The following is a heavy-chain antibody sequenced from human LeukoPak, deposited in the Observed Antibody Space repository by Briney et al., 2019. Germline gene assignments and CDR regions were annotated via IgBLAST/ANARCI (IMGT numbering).Heavy chain of an antibody. CDR1: GYTFTDYY. CDR3: ARRKETSSSWYVDRVWEYYYGMDV. CDR2: VDPEDGET. Sequence: GASVKISCKASGYTFTDYYMHWVQQAPGKGLEWMGRVDPEDGETIYAEKFQGRVTITADTSTSTAYMELRSLRSDDTAVYYCARRKETSSSWYVDRVWEYYYGMDVWGQGTTVTVSS. D-gene: IGHD6-13*01. J-gene: IGHJ6*02. V-gene: IGHV1-69-2*01.